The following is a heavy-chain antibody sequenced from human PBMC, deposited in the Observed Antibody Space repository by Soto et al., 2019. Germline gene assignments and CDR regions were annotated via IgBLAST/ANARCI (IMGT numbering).Heavy chain of an antibody. D-gene: IGHD5-12*01. CDR2: MNPNSGNT. CDR3: ASNSGYENYYYYYMDV. CDR1: GYTFTSYD. V-gene: IGHV1-8*01. J-gene: IGHJ6*03. Sequence: ASVKVSCKASGYTFTSYDINWVRQATGQGLEWMGWMNPNSGNTGYAQKFQCRVTMTRNTSISTAYMELSSLRSEDTAVYYCASNSGYENYYYYYMDVWGKGTTVTVSS.